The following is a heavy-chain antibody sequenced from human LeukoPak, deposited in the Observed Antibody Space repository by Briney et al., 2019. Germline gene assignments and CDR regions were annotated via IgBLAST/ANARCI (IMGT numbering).Heavy chain of an antibody. CDR3: ARELVAVSDTVGDF. Sequence: GGSLRLSCAASGFTFSIYSMNWVRQAPGKGLEWVSSISSSSNYINHADSVKGRFTISRDNAKNSLYLQMNSLRAEDTAVYYCARELVAVSDTVGDFWGQGTLVTVSS. J-gene: IGHJ4*02. CDR2: ISSSSNYI. V-gene: IGHV3-21*01. CDR1: GFTFSIYS. D-gene: IGHD6-19*01.